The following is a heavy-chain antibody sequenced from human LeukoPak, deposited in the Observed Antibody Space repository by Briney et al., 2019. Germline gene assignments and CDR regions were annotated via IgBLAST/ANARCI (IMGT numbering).Heavy chain of an antibody. CDR3: AKAPMEDSWYLHFDY. J-gene: IGHJ4*02. CDR1: GFTFSSYA. D-gene: IGHD6-13*01. CDR2: ITNSGGNT. Sequence: GGSLRLSCAASGFTFSSYAMCWVRQSPGEGVEWVSAITNSGGNTYYADSVKGRFTISRDNSKNTLYLQINSLRAEDTAIYYCAKAPMEDSWYLHFDYWGQGTLVTVSS. V-gene: IGHV3-23*01.